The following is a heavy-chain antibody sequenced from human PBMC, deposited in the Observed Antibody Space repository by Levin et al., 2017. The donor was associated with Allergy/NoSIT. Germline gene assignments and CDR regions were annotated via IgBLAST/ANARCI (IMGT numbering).Heavy chain of an antibody. J-gene: IGHJ4*02. Sequence: GGSLRLSCAASGFTFSDYYMSWIRQAPGKGLEWVSYISSSSSYTNYADSVKGRFTISRDNAKNSLYLQMNSLRAEDTAVYYCAREDYGGALDYWGQGTLVTVSS. CDR1: GFTFSDYY. D-gene: IGHD4-23*01. CDR3: AREDYGGALDY. V-gene: IGHV3-11*05. CDR2: ISSSSSYT.